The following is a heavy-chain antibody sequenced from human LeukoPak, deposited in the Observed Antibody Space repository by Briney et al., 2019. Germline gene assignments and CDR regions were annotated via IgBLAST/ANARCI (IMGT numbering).Heavy chain of an antibody. CDR3: ARDHAFDI. V-gene: IGHV4-59*01. J-gene: IGHJ3*02. CDR1: GDSISSYY. CDR2: IYYIGST. Sequence: PSETHSLTCTVSGDSISSYYWSWTRQPPGKGLEWIGYIYYIGSTNFNPSLTSRVTISVDTSKNQFSLKLSSVTAADTAVYYCARDHAFDIWGRGTPVTVSS.